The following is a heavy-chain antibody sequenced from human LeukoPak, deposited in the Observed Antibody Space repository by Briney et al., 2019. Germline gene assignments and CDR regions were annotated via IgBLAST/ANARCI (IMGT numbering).Heavy chain of an antibody. Sequence: ASVKVSCKASGYTFTSYGISWVRQAPGQGLEWMGWISAYNGNTNYAQKLQGRVTMTTDTSTSTAYMEMRSLRSDATAVYYCARDRGWLYYYYGMDVWGQGTTVTVSS. D-gene: IGHD6-19*01. J-gene: IGHJ6*02. CDR3: ARDRGWLYYYYGMDV. V-gene: IGHV1-18*01. CDR2: ISAYNGNT. CDR1: GYTFTSYG.